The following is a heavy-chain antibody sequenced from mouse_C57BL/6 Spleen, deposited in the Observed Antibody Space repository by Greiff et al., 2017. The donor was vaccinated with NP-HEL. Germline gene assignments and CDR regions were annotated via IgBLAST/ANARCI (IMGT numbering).Heavy chain of an antibody. Sequence: EVKLVESGPGLVKPSPSLSLTCSVTGYSFTSGYYWNWIRQFPGNILEWMGYIRSDGSHNYNPSLKNRITITSDTSKNQFFLKLNSVTTEDTAAYYCARAYDSDPFDDWGQVTTLTVSS. CDR2: IRSDGSH. CDR1: GYSFTSGYY. CDR3: ARAYDSDPFDD. D-gene: IGHD2-4*01. V-gene: IGHV3-6*01. J-gene: IGHJ2*01.